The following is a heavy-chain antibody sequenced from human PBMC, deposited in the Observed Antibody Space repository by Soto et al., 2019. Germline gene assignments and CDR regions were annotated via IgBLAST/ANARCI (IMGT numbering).Heavy chain of an antibody. CDR2: ISAYNGNT. V-gene: IGHV1-18*01. J-gene: IGHJ4*02. D-gene: IGHD1-1*01. CDR3: ARENERADLDY. Sequence: QVQLVXSGXXXXXXGASVKVSCKASGYTFTSYGISWVRQAPGQGLEWMGWISAYNGNTNYAQKLQGRVTMTTDTSTSTAYMELRSLRSDDTAVYYCARENERADLDYWGQGTLVTVSS. CDR1: GYTFTSYG.